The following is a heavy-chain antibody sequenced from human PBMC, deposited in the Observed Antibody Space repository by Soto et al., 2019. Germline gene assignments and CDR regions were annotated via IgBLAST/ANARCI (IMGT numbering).Heavy chain of an antibody. CDR3: ARDTKVARAERAALYIGIDY. CDR1: GYTFTSYA. CDR2: INAGNGNT. V-gene: IGHV1-3*01. Sequence: ASVKVSCNASGYTFTSYAMHWVRQAPGQRLEWMGWINAGNGNTKYSQKFQGRVTIARDTSASTAYMELSSLRSEDTAVYYCARDTKVARAERAALYIGIDYWGQGTLVTVSS. D-gene: IGHD5-12*01. J-gene: IGHJ4*02.